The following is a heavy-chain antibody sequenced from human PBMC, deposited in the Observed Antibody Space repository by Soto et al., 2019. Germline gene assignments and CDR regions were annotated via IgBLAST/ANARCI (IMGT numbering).Heavy chain of an antibody. CDR1: GFTFSNAW. CDR3: TTDLGYYDSSGYYLFDY. Sequence: GGSLRLSCAASGFTFSNAWMSWVRRAPGKGLEWVGRIKSKTDGGTTDYAAPVKGRFTISRDDSKNTLYLQMNSLKTEDTAVYYCTTDLGYYDSSGYYLFDYWGQGTLVTVSS. J-gene: IGHJ4*02. CDR2: IKSKTDGGTT. V-gene: IGHV3-15*01. D-gene: IGHD3-22*01.